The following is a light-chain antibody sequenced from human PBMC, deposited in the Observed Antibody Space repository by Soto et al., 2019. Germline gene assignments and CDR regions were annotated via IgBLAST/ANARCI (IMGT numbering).Light chain of an antibody. J-gene: IGLJ1*01. CDR3: CSYAGSYTFGV. V-gene: IGLV2-11*01. Sequence: QSALTQPRSVSGSPGQSVTISCTGTSSDVGGYNYVSWYQQHPGKAPKLMIYDVSKWPSGVPDRFSGSKSGNTASLTISGLQAEDEADYYCCSYAGSYTFGVFGTGTKVTVL. CDR2: DVS. CDR1: SSDVGGYNY.